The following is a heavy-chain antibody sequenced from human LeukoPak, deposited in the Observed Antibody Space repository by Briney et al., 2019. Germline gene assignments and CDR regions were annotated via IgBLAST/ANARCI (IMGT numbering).Heavy chain of an antibody. D-gene: IGHD2-2*01. CDR3: ATFRVGYQLFYYYYGMDV. Sequence: PGRSLRLSCAASGFTFSSYGMHWVRQAPGKGLEWVAVISYDGSNKYYADSEKGRFTISRDNSKNTLYLQMNSLRAEDTAVYYCATFRVGYQLFYYYYGMDVWGQGTTVTVSS. CDR2: ISYDGSNK. V-gene: IGHV3-30*03. CDR1: GFTFSSYG. J-gene: IGHJ6*02.